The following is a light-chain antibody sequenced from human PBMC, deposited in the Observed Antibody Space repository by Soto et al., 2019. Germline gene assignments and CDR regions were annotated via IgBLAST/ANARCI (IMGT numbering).Light chain of an antibody. Sequence: DIQMTQSPTSLSASVGDRVTITCRASQDIRNFVAWYQQKPGKAPKLLIYAASTLQSGVPSRFSGSGSGTDFTLTINSLQPEDVATYSCQQTDSTPQTFGQGTNVEI. V-gene: IGKV1-27*01. CDR1: QDIRNF. J-gene: IGKJ1*01. CDR3: QQTDSTPQT. CDR2: AAS.